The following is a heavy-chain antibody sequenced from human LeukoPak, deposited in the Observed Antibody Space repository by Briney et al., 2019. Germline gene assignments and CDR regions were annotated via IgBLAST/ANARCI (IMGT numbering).Heavy chain of an antibody. D-gene: IGHD3-10*01. CDR2: INSDGSST. V-gene: IGHV3-74*01. CDR1: GFTFSSYW. CDR3: ARKLITMVRGDFYFDY. Sequence: HSGGSLRLSCAASGFTFSSYWMHWVRQAPGKGLVWVSRINSDGSSTNYADSVKGRFTISRDNAKNSLYLQMNSLRAEDTAVYYCARKLITMVRGDFYFDYWGQGTLVTVSS. J-gene: IGHJ4*02.